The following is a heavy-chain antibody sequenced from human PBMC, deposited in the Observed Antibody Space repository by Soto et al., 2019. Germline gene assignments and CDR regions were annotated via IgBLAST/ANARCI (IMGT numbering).Heavy chain of an antibody. CDR2: IKSKTDGGTT. CDR1: GFTFSNAW. Sequence: GGSLRLSCAASGFTFSNAWMNWVRQAPGKGLEWVGRIKSKTDGGTTDYAAPVKGRFTISRDDSKNTLYLQMNSLKTEDTAVYYCTTDPVEGGYYFDYWGQGTLVTVSS. J-gene: IGHJ4*02. V-gene: IGHV3-15*07. CDR3: TTDPVEGGYYFDY. D-gene: IGHD1-26*01.